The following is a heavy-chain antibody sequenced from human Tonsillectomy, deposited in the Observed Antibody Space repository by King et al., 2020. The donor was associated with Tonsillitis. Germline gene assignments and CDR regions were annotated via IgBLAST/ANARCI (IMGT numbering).Heavy chain of an antibody. D-gene: IGHD1-26*01. J-gene: IGHJ4*02. CDR3: ARPLPGELLPLDY. CDR1: GFTFSNYA. CDR2: ISYDGSNK. Sequence: VQLVESGGGVVQPGRSLRLSCAASGFTFSNYAMHWVRQAPGKGLKWVAFISYDGSNKYYADSVKGRFTISRDNSKNTLYLQMNSLRAEDTAVYYCARPLPGELLPLDYWGPGTLVTVSS. V-gene: IGHV3-30-3*01.